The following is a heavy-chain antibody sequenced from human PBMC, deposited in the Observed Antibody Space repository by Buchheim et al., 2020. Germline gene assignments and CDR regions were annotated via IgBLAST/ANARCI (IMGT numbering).Heavy chain of an antibody. Sequence: EVQLVESGGGLVKPGGSLRLSCAASGFTFSNAWMSWVRQAPGKGQEWVGRIKSKTDGGTIDYAAPVTGRFTISRDDSKNTLYLQMNSLKTEDTAVYYCTTELGYCSGGSCYPYYYGMDVWGQGTT. J-gene: IGHJ6*02. D-gene: IGHD2-15*01. CDR2: IKSKTDGGTI. V-gene: IGHV3-15*01. CDR3: TTELGYCSGGSCYPYYYGMDV. CDR1: GFTFSNAW.